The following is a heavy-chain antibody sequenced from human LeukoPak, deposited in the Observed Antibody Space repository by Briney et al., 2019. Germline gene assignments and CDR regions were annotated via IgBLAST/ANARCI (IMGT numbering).Heavy chain of an antibody. CDR1: GGSISSGDYY. D-gene: IGHD4-23*01. J-gene: IGHJ5*02. V-gene: IGHV4-30-4*08. CDR2: IYYSGCT. CDR3: ARVILRTVVTPYVWWFDP. Sequence: SETLSLTCTVSGGSISSGDYYWSWIRQPPGKGLEWIGYIYYSGCTYYNPSLKSRVTISVDTSKNQFSLKLSSVTAADTAVYYCARVILRTVVTPYVWWFDPWGQGTLVTVSS.